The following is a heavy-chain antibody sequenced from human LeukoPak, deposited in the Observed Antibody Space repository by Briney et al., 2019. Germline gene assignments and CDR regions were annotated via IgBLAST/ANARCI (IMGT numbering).Heavy chain of an antibody. CDR3: ARGVYSGAYAFAP. D-gene: IGHD6-6*01. CDR1: VYTFTGYY. J-gene: IGHJ5*02. Sequence: GASVKVSFKASVYTFTGYYIHWVRHARGQRREWMGWSGGTNYAQKFQGRVTMTSETSISTAYMKLSSLRSDDTAVYYCARGVYSGAYAFAPGGQGTLVTVSS. CDR2: SGGT. V-gene: IGHV1-2*02.